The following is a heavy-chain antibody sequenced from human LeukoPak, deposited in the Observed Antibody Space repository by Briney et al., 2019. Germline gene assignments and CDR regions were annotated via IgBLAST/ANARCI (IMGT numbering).Heavy chain of an antibody. V-gene: IGHV1-2*04. CDR1: GYTFTSYG. CDR2: ISAYSGAT. J-gene: IGHJ5*02. Sequence: ASVKVSCKASGYTFTSYGISWVRQAPGQGLEWMGWISAYSGATNFVQKFQDWVTMTRDTSISTAYVELSRLRFDDTAVYFCARSSGYCGSISCYDSWGQGTLVTVSS. D-gene: IGHD2-2*01. CDR3: ARSSGYCGSISCYDS.